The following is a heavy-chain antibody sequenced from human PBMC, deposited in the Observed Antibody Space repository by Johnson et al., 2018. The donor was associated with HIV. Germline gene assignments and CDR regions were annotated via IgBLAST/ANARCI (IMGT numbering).Heavy chain of an antibody. CDR2: IWYDGSNK. CDR1: GFTFSRYG. V-gene: IGHV3-30*19. D-gene: IGHD3-10*01. J-gene: IGHJ3*02. Sequence: QVQLVESGGGVVQVGRSLRLSCEASGFTFSRYGMHWVRQAPGKGLEWVAVIWYDGSNKNYTESVKGRFSISRDNSKNTLYLQMNSLRAEDTALYYCARALTMVRGVISDALDIWGQETMVTVSS. CDR3: ARALTMVRGVISDALDI.